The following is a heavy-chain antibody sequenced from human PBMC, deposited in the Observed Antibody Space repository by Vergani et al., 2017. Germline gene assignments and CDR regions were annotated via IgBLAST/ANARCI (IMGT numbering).Heavy chain of an antibody. Sequence: QVQLVESGGGVVQPGTSLRLSCVVSGFALNRHAMYWVRQAPGKGLEWVALILYDGTNEYYTDSVKGRFTISRDNSKNTLYLQMNSLRAEDTAVYYCMQAITDHWGQGTLVTVSS. CDR2: ILYDGTNE. V-gene: IGHV3-30*03. CDR1: GFALNRHA. CDR3: MQAITDH. J-gene: IGHJ4*02.